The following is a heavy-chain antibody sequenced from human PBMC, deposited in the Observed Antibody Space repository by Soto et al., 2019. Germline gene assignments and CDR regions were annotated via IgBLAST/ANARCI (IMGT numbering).Heavy chain of an antibody. Sequence: SETLSLTCTVSGGSISSGDYYWSWIRQPPGKGLEWNGYIYYSGSTYYNPSLKSRVTISVDTSKNQFSLKLSSVTAADTAVYYCARDMCGGSCYSADYYYYYGMDVWGQGSRVTVSS. CDR2: IYYSGST. J-gene: IGHJ6*02. D-gene: IGHD2-15*01. CDR1: GGSISSGDYY. CDR3: ARDMCGGSCYSADYYYYYGMDV. V-gene: IGHV4-30-4*01.